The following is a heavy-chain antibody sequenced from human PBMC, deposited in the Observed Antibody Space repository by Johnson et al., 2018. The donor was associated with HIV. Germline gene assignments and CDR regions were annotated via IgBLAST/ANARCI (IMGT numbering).Heavy chain of an antibody. D-gene: IGHD1-26*01. CDR2: IKQDGSEK. J-gene: IGHJ3*02. Sequence: VQLVESGGGLVQPGGSLRVSCVASGFSFSRYWMTWVRQAPGKGLEWVASIKQDGSEKYFVDSVKGRFTISRDNAKNSVDLHMNSLRGEDTAVYYCARDRPPGATLSDAFDIWGQGTMVTVSS. CDR1: GFSFSRYW. CDR3: ARDRPPGATLSDAFDI. V-gene: IGHV3-7*05.